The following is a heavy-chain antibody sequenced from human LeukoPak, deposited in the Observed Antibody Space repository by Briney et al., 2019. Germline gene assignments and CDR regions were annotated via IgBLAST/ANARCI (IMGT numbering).Heavy chain of an antibody. V-gene: IGHV3-48*03. D-gene: IGHD3-22*01. Sequence: GGSLRLSCAASGFTFSSYEMNWVRQAPGKGLEWVSYISSSGSTIYYADSVKGRFTISRDNAKNSLYLQMNSLRDEDTAVYYCAREAKDYYDSSGYYGREFDYWGQGTLVTVSS. J-gene: IGHJ4*02. CDR2: ISSSGSTI. CDR1: GFTFSSYE. CDR3: AREAKDYYDSSGYYGREFDY.